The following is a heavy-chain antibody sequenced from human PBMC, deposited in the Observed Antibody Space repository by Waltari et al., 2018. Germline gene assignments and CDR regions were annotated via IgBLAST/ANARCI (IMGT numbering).Heavy chain of an antibody. D-gene: IGHD6-19*01. CDR2: INWSGART. CDR3: VREVFGSGWRESYFFDY. V-gene: IGHV3-20*04. Sequence: EVQLVESGGGMVRPGGSLRLSCDASGFTFNGFGMGWVRQVPGRGLGWVSGINWSGARTSYADSVMGRFTVSRDNAMNSLYLEMSSLRAEDTALYYCVREVFGSGWRESYFFDYWGQGTLVTVSS. CDR1: GFTFNGFG. J-gene: IGHJ4*02.